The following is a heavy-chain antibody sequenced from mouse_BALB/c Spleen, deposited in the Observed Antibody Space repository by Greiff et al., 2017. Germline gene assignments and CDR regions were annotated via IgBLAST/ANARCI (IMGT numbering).Heavy chain of an antibody. CDR3: VRAWYDGYYAMDY. D-gene: IGHD2-14*01. Sequence: VQLQQSGAELVKPGASVKLSCTASGFNIKDTYMHWVKQRPEQGLEWIGRIDPANGNTKYVPKFQGKATITADTSSNTAYLQLSSLTSEDTAVYYCVRAWYDGYYAMDYWGQGTSVTVSS. CDR1: GFNIKDTY. V-gene: IGHV14-3*02. J-gene: IGHJ4*01. CDR2: IDPANGNT.